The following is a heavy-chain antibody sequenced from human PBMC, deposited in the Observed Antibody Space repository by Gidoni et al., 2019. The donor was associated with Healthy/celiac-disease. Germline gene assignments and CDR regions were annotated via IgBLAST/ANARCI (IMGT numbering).Heavy chain of an antibody. D-gene: IGHD6-19*01. J-gene: IGHJ6*02. CDR1: GFPFSSYA. Sequence: EVQLLESGGGLVQPGGSLSISCAASGFPFSSYAMSWVRQAPGKGLEWVSAISGSGGSTYYADSVKGRFTISRDNSKNTLYLQMNSLRAEDTAVYYCAKDRGGQWLVPDSYGMDVWGQGTTVTVSS. V-gene: IGHV3-23*01. CDR2: ISGSGGST. CDR3: AKDRGGQWLVPDSYGMDV.